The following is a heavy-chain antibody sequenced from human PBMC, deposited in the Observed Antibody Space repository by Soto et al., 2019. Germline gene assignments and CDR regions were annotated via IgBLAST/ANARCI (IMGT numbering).Heavy chain of an antibody. CDR3: AGGSNSEVTNFDY. Sequence: SETLSLTCTVAGGSISSGGYYWSWIGQPPGKGLEWIGYIYYSGITYYNPSLKSRLAISLDTSNNQFSLQLNSVTASDTAVYYCAGGSNSEVTNFDYWGQGTLVTVSS. D-gene: IGHD3-16*01. CDR2: IYYSGIT. CDR1: GGSISSGGYY. J-gene: IGHJ4*02. V-gene: IGHV4-30-4*01.